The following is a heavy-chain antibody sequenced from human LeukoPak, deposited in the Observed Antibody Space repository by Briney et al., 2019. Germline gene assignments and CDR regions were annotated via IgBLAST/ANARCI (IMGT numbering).Heavy chain of an antibody. Sequence: ASVKVSCKASGYTFTNYFIHWVRQAPGQGLEWMGWINPNSGGTNYAQKFQGRVIMTRDTSISTAYIELSRLRSDDTAVYYCARDLDGSSGCDYWGQGTLVTVSS. D-gene: IGHD6-13*01. CDR2: INPNSGGT. CDR3: ARDLDGSSGCDY. J-gene: IGHJ4*02. V-gene: IGHV1-2*02. CDR1: GYTFTNYF.